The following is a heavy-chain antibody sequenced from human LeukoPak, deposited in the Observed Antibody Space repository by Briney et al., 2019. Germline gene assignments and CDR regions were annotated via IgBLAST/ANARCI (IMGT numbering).Heavy chain of an antibody. CDR2: ILYSGTTT. V-gene: IGHV4-59*01. J-gene: IGHJ4*02. CDR1: GGSMSPYY. D-gene: IGHD1-1*01. Sequence: SETLSLTCTVSGGSMSPYYWSWIRQTPGKGLEWIGYILYSGTTTNYNPSLKSRVTISVDTSKNQFSLKPSSVTAADTALYYCARVGDWNDLVYWGQGTLVTVSS. CDR3: ARVGDWNDLVY.